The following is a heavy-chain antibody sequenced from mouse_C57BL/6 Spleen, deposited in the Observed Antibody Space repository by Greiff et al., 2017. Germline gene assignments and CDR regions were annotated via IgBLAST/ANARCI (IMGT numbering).Heavy chain of an antibody. CDR1: GYTFTSYW. CDR2: INPSNGGT. V-gene: IGHV1-53*01. Sequence: QVQLKQPGTELVKPGASVKLSCKASGYTFTSYWMHWVKQRPGQGLEWIGNINPSNGGTNYNEKFKSKATLTVDKSSSTAYMQLSSLTSEDAAVYYCATGSGYYAMDYWGKGTSVTVSS. CDR3: ATGSGYYAMDY. D-gene: IGHD3-2*02. J-gene: IGHJ4*01.